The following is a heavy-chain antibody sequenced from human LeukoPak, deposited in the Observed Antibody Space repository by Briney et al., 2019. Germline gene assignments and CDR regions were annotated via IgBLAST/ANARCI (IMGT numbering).Heavy chain of an antibody. CDR3: ARGGTYYYDSSGYYHQTGNFDY. D-gene: IGHD3-22*01. J-gene: IGHJ4*02. CDR1: GYTFTGYY. V-gene: IGHV1-2*02. Sequence: GASVKVSCKASGYTFTGYYMHWVRQAPGQGLEWMGWMNPNSGNTGYAQKFQGRVTMTRDTSISTAYMELSRLRSDDTAVYYCARGGTYYYDSSGYYHQTGNFDYWGQGTLVTVSS. CDR2: MNPNSGNT.